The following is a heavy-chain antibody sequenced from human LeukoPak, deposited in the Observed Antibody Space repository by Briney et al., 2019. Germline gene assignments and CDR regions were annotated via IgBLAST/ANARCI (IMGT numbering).Heavy chain of an antibody. CDR3: ARDSPHKDAFDI. CDR1: GFTFRSYS. Sequence: GGSLRLSCAASGFTFRSYSMNWVRQAPGKGLEWVSSISTSRSYIYYADSVKGRFTISRDNAKNSLYLQMNSLRAEDTAVYYCARDSPHKDAFDIWGQGTMVTVSS. V-gene: IGHV3-21*01. J-gene: IGHJ3*02. CDR2: ISTSRSYI.